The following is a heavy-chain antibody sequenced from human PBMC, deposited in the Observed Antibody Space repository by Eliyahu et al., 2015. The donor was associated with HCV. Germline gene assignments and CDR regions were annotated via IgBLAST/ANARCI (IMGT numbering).Heavy chain of an antibody. CDR2: INPNSGGT. CDR1: GSTFTGYY. D-gene: IGHD3-3*01. V-gene: IGHV1-2*02. CDR3: ARGSYYDFWSGSDYYGMDV. Sequence: QVQLVQSGAEVKKPGASVKVSCKASGSTFTGYYMHWVRQAPGQGLEWMGWINPNSGGTNYAQKFQGRVTMTRDTSISTAYMELSRLRSDDTAVYYCARGSYYDFWSGSDYYGMDVWGQGTTVTVSS. J-gene: IGHJ6*02.